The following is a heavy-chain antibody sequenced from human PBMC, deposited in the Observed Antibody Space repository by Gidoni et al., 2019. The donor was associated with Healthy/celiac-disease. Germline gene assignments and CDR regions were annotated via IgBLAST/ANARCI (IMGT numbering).Heavy chain of an antibody. CDR3: AKDSMPYYYDSSGYSY. D-gene: IGHD3-22*01. Sequence: EVQLLESGGGLVQPGGSLRLSCAASGFTFSSYAMSWVRQAPGQGLEWVSDISGRGGSTYYADSVKGRFTISRDNSKNTLYLQMNSLRAEDTAVYYCAKDSMPYYYDSSGYSYWGQGTLVTVSS. V-gene: IGHV3-23*01. J-gene: IGHJ4*02. CDR2: ISGRGGST. CDR1: GFTFSSYA.